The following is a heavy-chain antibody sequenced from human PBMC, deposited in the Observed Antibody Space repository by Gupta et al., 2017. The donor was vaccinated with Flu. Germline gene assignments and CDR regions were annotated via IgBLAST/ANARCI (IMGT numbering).Heavy chain of an antibody. CDR2: ISGSGQST. Sequence: EVQLLESGGGLVQPGGSLRLHCAASGFTFRSYAMSWVCPLPCKGLEWVSAISGSGQSTYYTDYVKGRFTISRDNSKNTLYLQMTRLRGEDTAVYYCAKDVTTWDESPGYYEWCDPRGQGTLVTVSS. CDR1: GFTFRSYA. J-gene: IGHJ5*02. CDR3: AKDVTTWDESPGYYEWCDP. D-gene: IGHD3-22*01. V-gene: IGHV3-23*01.